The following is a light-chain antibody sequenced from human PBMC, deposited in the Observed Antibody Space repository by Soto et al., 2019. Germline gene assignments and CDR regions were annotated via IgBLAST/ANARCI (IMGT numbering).Light chain of an antibody. J-gene: IGLJ1*01. Sequence: QSVLTQPPSVSGSPGQRVTSACTWGSANIGAGYDVHWYQQLPGKAPKLLIYGNDNRPSGVPERFSGSKSGTSASLAITGLRADDEADYYCQSYGSSPSANFVFGTGTKVTVL. CDR1: SANIGAGYD. CDR2: GND. V-gene: IGLV1-40*01. CDR3: QSYGSSPSANFV.